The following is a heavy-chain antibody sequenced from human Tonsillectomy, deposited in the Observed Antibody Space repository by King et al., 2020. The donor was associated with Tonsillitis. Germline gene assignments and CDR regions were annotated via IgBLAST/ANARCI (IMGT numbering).Heavy chain of an antibody. Sequence: VQLVESGGGLVQPGRSLRLSCAASGFTFDDYAMHWVRQAPGKGLEWVSGCSWNSGSIGYADSVKGRFTISRDNAKNSLYLQMNSLRAEDTALYYCSTLVGATKSGLDFDYWGQGTLVTVSS. CDR2: CSWNSGSI. CDR1: GFTFDDYA. CDR3: STLVGATKSGLDFDY. D-gene: IGHD1-26*01. J-gene: IGHJ4*02. V-gene: IGHV3-9*01.